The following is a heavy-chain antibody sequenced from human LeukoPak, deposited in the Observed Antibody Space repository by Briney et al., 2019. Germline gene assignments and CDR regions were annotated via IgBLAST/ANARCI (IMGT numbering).Heavy chain of an antibody. CDR2: INPNSGGT. V-gene: IGHV1-2*02. J-gene: IGHJ4*02. D-gene: IGHD6-19*01. CDR1: GYTFTGYY. Sequence: ASVKVSCKASGYTFTGYYMHWARQAPGQGLEWMGWINPNSGGTNYAQKFQGRVTMTRDTSISTAYMELSRLRSDDTAVYYCARDIRYSSGWYGFDYWGQGTLVTVSS. CDR3: ARDIRYSSGWYGFDY.